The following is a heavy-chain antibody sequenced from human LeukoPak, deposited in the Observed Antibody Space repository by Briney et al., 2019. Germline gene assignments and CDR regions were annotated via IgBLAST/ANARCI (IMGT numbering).Heavy chain of an antibody. J-gene: IGHJ4*02. D-gene: IGHD6-13*01. CDR3: ARDILATSIAAPYY. CDR2: IYSSGGA. V-gene: IGHV4-59*01. CDR1: GGSISSYY. Sequence: PSETLSLTYTVSGGSISSYYRSWIRQPPAKGLEWIGYIYSSGGANYNPSLKSRVTISVDPSKNQVSLKLSSVTAADSAVYYCARDILATSIAAPYYWGQGTLVTASS.